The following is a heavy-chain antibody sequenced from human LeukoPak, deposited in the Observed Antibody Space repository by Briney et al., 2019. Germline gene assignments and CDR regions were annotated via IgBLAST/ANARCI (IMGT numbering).Heavy chain of an antibody. Sequence: PSETLSLTCSVSGGSITTYYWSWIRQPAGKGLEWIGRMYSGSTNYSPSLKSRVTMSIDTSKNQFSLSLSSVTAADTAVYYCARHSDSSGFDYWGQGTLVTVSS. CDR2: MYSGST. D-gene: IGHD6-19*01. CDR3: ARHSDSSGFDY. CDR1: GGSITTYY. J-gene: IGHJ4*02. V-gene: IGHV4-4*07.